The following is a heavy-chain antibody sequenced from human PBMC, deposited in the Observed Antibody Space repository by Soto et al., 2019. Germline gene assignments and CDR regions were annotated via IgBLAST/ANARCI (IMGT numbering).Heavy chain of an antibody. CDR1: GLTFSNTW. J-gene: IGHJ4*02. D-gene: IGHD2-2*01. CDR2: IKSKTDGGTT. CDR3: TTSPRSSSFSDH. V-gene: IGHV3-15*01. Sequence: EVQLVESGGGLVKSGGSLRLSCAASGLTFSNTWMTWVRQAPGQGLEWVGRIKSKTDGGTTDYVAPVKGRFTISRDDSKNTLFLQMNSLKTEDTAVYYCTTSPRSSSFSDHWGQGTLVTVSS.